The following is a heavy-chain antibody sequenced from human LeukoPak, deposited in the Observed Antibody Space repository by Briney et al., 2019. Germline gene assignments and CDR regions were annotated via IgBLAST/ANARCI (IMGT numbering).Heavy chain of an antibody. CDR2: IYYSGST. J-gene: IGHJ3*02. Sequence: PSETLSLTCTVSGGSISSYYWSWIRQPPGKGLEWIGYIYYSGSTNYNPPLKSRVTMSVDTSKSQFSLEVRSVTAADTALYYCATWSSGYYFDAFDIWGQGTMVTVSS. CDR1: GGSISSYY. CDR3: ATWSSGYYFDAFDI. V-gene: IGHV4-59*12. D-gene: IGHD3-22*01.